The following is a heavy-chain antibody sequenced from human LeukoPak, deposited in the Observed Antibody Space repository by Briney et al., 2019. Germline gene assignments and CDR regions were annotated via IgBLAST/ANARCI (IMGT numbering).Heavy chain of an antibody. Sequence: GGSLRLSCAASGFTFSSYSMNWVRQAPGKGLEWVSYISSSSSTIYYADSVKGRFTISRDNAKNSLYLQMNSLRAEDTAVYYCARDPYSSSWYYFDYWGQGTLVTVSS. CDR2: ISSSSSTI. CDR1: GFTFSSYS. J-gene: IGHJ4*02. CDR3: ARDPYSSSWYYFDY. V-gene: IGHV3-48*04. D-gene: IGHD6-13*01.